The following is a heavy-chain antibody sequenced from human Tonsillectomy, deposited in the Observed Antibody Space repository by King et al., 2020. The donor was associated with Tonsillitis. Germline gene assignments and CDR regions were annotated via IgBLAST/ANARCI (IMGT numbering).Heavy chain of an antibody. D-gene: IGHD5-18*01. J-gene: IGHJ4*02. Sequence: VQLVESGGGVVQPGRSLRLSCAASGFTFSSYGMHWVRQAPGKGLEWVAGISYDGSNKYYADSVKGRFTISRDNSKNTLYLQMNSLRAEDTAVYYCAKEGIQLWLAYWGQGTLVTVSS. CDR1: GFTFSSYG. V-gene: IGHV3-30*18. CDR3: AKEGIQLWLAY. CDR2: ISYDGSNK.